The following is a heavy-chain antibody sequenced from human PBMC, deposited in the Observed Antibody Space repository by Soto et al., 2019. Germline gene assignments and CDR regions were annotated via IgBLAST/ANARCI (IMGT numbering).Heavy chain of an antibody. J-gene: IGHJ4*02. CDR1: GDTSANYT. CDR2: IVPMLGIT. CDR3: ATQKYGAGRVGVYY. V-gene: IGHV1-69*02. Sequence: QVTLVQSGAELKKHGSSMKISCEVSGDTSANYTITWVQQDPGQGLPWLGRIVPMLGITNYARNIQDRLTMTADQSKGTAYRELSSWRFEDTALYYCATQKYGAGRVGVYYVGQGTQVTVSS. D-gene: IGHD1-26*01.